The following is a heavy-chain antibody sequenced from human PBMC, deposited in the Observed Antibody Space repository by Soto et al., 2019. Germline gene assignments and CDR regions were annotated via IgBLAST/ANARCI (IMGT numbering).Heavy chain of an antibody. CDR1: GSTFSNFA. J-gene: IGHJ4*02. D-gene: IGHD4-17*01. V-gene: IGHV3-23*01. CDR3: AKDNEVYADSAGYFDY. Sequence: EVQVLESGGGSEQQGGSLRLYCAASGSTFSNFAMGWVRQAPGKGLEWVSTIRGSGRTTYYADSVKARFTISRDNSRNTVFLQMRSLRAEDTAVYFCAKDNEVYADSAGYFDYWGQGALVTVSS. CDR2: IRGSGRTT.